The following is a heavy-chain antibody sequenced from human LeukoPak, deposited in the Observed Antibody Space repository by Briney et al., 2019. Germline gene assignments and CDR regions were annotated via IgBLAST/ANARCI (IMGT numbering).Heavy chain of an antibody. Sequence: ASVKVSCKASGYTFTGYYMHWVRQAPGQGLEWMGWINPNSGGTNYAQKFQGRVTMTRDTSISTAYMELSRLRCDDTAVYYCARGPPKWLLGDWFDPWGQGTLVTVSS. J-gene: IGHJ5*02. V-gene: IGHV1-2*02. CDR2: INPNSGGT. CDR1: GYTFTGYY. D-gene: IGHD3-22*01. CDR3: ARGPPKWLLGDWFDP.